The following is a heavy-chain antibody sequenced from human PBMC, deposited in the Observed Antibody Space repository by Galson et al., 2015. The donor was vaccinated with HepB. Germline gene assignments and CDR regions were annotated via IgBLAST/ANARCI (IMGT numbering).Heavy chain of an antibody. CDR1: GFTFSSYS. V-gene: IGHV3-21*01. J-gene: IGHJ4*02. CDR3: ARDLGTMVRGSREGY. Sequence: SLRLSCAASGFTFSSYSMNWVRQAPGKGLEWVSSISSSSSYIYYADSVKGRFTISRDNAKNSLYLQMNSLRAEDTAVYYCARDLGTMVRGSREGYWGQGTLVTVSS. CDR2: ISSSSSYI. D-gene: IGHD3-10*01.